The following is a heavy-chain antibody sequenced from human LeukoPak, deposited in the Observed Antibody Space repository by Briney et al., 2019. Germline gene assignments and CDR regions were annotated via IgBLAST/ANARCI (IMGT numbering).Heavy chain of an antibody. CDR3: ARESSTRTVAGLYYFDY. J-gene: IGHJ4*02. CDR1: GGTFSSYA. CDR2: IIPIFGTA. V-gene: IGHV1-69*06. Sequence: GASVKVSCKASGGTFSSYAISWVRQAPGQGLEWMGGIIPIFGTANYAQKFQGRVTITADKSTSTAYMELSSLRSEDTAVYYCARESSTRTVAGLYYFDYWGQGTLVTVSS. D-gene: IGHD6-19*01.